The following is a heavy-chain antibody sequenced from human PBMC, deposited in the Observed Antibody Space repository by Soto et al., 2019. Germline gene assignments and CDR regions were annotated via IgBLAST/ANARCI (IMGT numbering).Heavy chain of an antibody. D-gene: IGHD6-19*01. V-gene: IGHV3-15*07. J-gene: IGHJ6*02. CDR3: TTDIPPGGSGRWDTYYYGMDV. CDR2: IKSKTDGGTT. Sequence: EVQLVESGGGLVKPGGSLRLSCAASGFTFSNAWMNWVRQAPGKGLEWVGRIKSKTDGGTTDYAAPVKGRFTISRDDSKNTLYLQMNSLKTEDTAVYYCTTDIPPGGSGRWDTYYYGMDVWGQGTTVTVSS. CDR1: GFTFSNAW.